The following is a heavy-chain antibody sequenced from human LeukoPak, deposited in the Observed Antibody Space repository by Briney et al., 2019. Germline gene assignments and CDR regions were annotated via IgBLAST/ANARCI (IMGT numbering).Heavy chain of an antibody. CDR1: GYTFTSYD. V-gene: IGHV1-8*01. J-gene: IGHJ4*02. D-gene: IGHD3-3*01. CDR2: MNPNSGNT. CDR3: ARGRYWDRITIFGGTTFAY. Sequence: ASVKVSCKASGYTFTSYDINWVRQATGQGLEWMGWMNPNSGNTGYAQKFQGRVTMTRNTSISTAYMELSSLRSEDTAVYYCARGRYWDRITIFGGTTFAYWGQGTLVTVSS.